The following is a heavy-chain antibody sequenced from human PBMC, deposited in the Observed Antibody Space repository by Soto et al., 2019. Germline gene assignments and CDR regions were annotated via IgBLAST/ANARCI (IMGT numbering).Heavy chain of an antibody. J-gene: IGHJ4*02. CDR2: ISYDGSNK. D-gene: IGHD2-15*01. CDR1: GFTFSSYG. CDR3: EKDGCSGGSCYFNY. V-gene: IGHV3-30*18. Sequence: QVQLVESGGGVVQPGRSLRLSCAASGFTFSSYGMHWVRQAPGKGLEWVAVISYDGSNKYYADSVKGRFTISRDNSKNTLYLQMNSLRAEDTAVYYCEKDGCSGGSCYFNYWGQGTLVTVSS.